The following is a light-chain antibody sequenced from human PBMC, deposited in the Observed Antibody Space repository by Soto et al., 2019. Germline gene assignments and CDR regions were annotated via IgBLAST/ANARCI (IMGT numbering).Light chain of an antibody. J-gene: IGLJ1*01. CDR2: EVS. CDR1: SSDVGGYNF. Sequence: QSALTQPPSASGSPGQSVTISCTGSSSDVGGYNFVSWYQQHPGKAPKLMIYEVSKRPSGVPDRFSGSKSGNTASLTVSGLQADDEADYYCSSYAASNPFVFGIGTKLTVL. CDR3: SSYAASNPFV. V-gene: IGLV2-8*01.